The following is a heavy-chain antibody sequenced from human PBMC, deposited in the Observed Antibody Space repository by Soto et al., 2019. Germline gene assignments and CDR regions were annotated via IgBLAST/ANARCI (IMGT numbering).Heavy chain of an antibody. CDR2: IYYSGGT. J-gene: IGHJ4*02. Sequence: QVQLQESGPGLVRPSGTLSLTCAVSGDSINSNYCWTWVRQPPGKGLEWIAEIYYSGGTSYNPSLTSRVPISMDQSKNQSSLNLTSVTAADTAMYYCARDTGWGLGYWGQGTLVTVSS. D-gene: IGHD6-19*01. CDR1: GDSINSNYC. V-gene: IGHV4-4*02. CDR3: ARDTGWGLGY.